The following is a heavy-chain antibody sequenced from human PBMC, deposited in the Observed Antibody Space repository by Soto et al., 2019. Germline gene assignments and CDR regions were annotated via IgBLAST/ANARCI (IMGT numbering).Heavy chain of an antibody. D-gene: IGHD3-10*01. CDR3: AKGGVRGVIITAFDY. J-gene: IGHJ4*02. CDR1: GFTFSSYA. CDR2: ISGSGGST. V-gene: IGHV3-23*01. Sequence: EVQLLESGGGLVQPGGSLRLSCAASGFTFSSYAMSWVRQAPGKGLEWVSAISGSGGSTYYADSVKGRFTISRDNSKNTLYLQMNSLRGEDTAVYYCAKGGVRGVIITAFDYWGQGTLVTVSS.